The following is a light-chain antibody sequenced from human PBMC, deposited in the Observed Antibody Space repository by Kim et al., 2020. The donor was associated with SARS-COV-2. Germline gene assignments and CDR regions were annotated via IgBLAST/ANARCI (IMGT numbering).Light chain of an antibody. CDR1: QSINSF. J-gene: IGKJ2*01. Sequence: TIHCRARQSINSFVAVDQQETRKAPKPLIYPAATLERWGPTRVSSSGTGTEFSLAISSLQPDDFATYHCQHYNSYPYTFGQGTKLEI. CDR3: QHYNSYPYT. CDR2: PAA. V-gene: IGKV1-5*03.